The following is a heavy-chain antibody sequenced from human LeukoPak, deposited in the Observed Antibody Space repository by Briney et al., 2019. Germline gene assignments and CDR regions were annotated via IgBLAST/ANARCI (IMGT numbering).Heavy chain of an antibody. CDR3: AKDRSSGEAAVAVLDY. CDR1: GFTFSSYG. CDR2: ISWNSGSI. V-gene: IGHV3-9*01. J-gene: IGHJ4*02. D-gene: IGHD7-27*01. Sequence: GGSLRLSCAASGFTFSSYGMHWVRQAPGKGLEWVSGISWNSGSIGYADSVKGRFTISRDNAKNSLYLQMNSLRAEDTALYYCAKDRSSGEAAVAVLDYWGQGTLVTVSS.